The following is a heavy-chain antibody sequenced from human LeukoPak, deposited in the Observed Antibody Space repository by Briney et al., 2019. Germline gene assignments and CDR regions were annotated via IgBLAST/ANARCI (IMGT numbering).Heavy chain of an antibody. V-gene: IGHV4-59*08. CDR3: ARVIGYCSSTSCFGYFDY. CDR2: IYYSGST. J-gene: IGHJ4*02. D-gene: IGHD2-2*01. Sequence: SETPSLTCTVSGGSISSYYWSWIRQPPGKGLEWVGYIYYSGSTNYNPSLKSRVTTSVDTSKNQLSLKLSSVTAADTAVYYCARVIGYCSSTSCFGYFDYWGQGTLVTVSS. CDR1: GGSISSYY.